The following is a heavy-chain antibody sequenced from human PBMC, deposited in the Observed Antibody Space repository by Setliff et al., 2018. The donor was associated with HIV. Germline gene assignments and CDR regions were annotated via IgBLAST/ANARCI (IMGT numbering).Heavy chain of an antibody. V-gene: IGHV4-39*07. D-gene: IGHD5-18*01. Sequence: PSETLSLTCSVSGDSISSGTYYWGWIRQPPGKGLERIGSVSYSGSAFYSPSLKSRLLISLDTSKNRFSLKLTSVTAADTAVYYCARTRGYSLYYFDYWGQGTLVTVSS. CDR1: GDSISSGTYY. J-gene: IGHJ4*02. CDR2: VSYSGSA. CDR3: ARTRGYSLYYFDY.